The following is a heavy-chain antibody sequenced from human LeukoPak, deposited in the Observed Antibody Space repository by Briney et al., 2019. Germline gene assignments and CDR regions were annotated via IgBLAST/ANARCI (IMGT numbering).Heavy chain of an antibody. V-gene: IGHV4-59*01. CDR1: GGSISSYY. J-gene: IGHJ6*03. D-gene: IGHD4-17*01. Sequence: SETLSLTCTVSGGSISSYYWSWIRQPPGKGLEWIGYIYYSGSTNYNPSLKSRVTISVDTSKNQFSLKLSSVTAADTAVYYCARGIAVTLRNYYYYYMDVWGKGTTVTISS. CDR3: ARGIAVTLRNYYYYYMDV. CDR2: IYYSGST.